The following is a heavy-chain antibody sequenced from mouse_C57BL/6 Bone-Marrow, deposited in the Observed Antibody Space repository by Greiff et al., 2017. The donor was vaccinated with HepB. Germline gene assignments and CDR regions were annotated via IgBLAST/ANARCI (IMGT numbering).Heavy chain of an antibody. J-gene: IGHJ2*01. CDR2: INPSNGGN. Sequence: QVQLQQPGTELVKPGASVKLSCKASGYTFTSYWMHWVKQRPVQGLEWIGNINPSNGGNNYNEKFKSKATLTVDQSSSTAYMQLSSLTSEDSAVYYCVITSAFDYWGQGNTLTVSS. CDR1: GYTFTSYW. CDR3: VITSAFDY. V-gene: IGHV1-53*01. D-gene: IGHD2-4*01.